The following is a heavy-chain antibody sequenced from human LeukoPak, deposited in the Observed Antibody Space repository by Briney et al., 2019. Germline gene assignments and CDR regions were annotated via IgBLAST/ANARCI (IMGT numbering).Heavy chain of an antibody. CDR2: IYHSGST. Sequence: SETLSLTCAVYGGSFSGYYWGWIRQPPGKGLEWIGEIYHSGSTNYNPSLKSRVTISVDKSKNQFSLKLSSVTAADTAVYYCAMIATYYYYGMDVWGQGTTVTVSS. CDR1: GGSFSGYY. CDR3: AMIATYYYYGMDV. V-gene: IGHV4-34*01. J-gene: IGHJ6*02. D-gene: IGHD3-22*01.